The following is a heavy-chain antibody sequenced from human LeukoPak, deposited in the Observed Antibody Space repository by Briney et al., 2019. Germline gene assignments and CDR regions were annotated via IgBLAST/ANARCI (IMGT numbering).Heavy chain of an antibody. J-gene: IGHJ3*02. CDR2: IIPIFGTA. Sequence: ASVKVSCKASGGTFSSYAISWVRQAPGQGLEWVGGIIPIFGTAKYAQKVQGRVTMSTDESTSTAYMELSSLRSEDTAVYYCAREGGITVFGLAQPGGAFDIWGQGTMVIVSS. V-gene: IGHV1-69*05. D-gene: IGHD3-3*01. CDR1: GGTFSSYA. CDR3: AREGGITVFGLAQPGGAFDI.